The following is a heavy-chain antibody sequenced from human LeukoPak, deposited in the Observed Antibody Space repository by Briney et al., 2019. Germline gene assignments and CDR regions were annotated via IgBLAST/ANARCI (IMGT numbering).Heavy chain of an antibody. J-gene: IGHJ4*02. CDR3: ARVGSSGWYVHPTLDY. CDR1: GYTFTGYY. CDR2: INANSGDT. Sequence: GASVKVSCKASGYTFTGYYMHWVRQAPGQGLEWMGWINANSGDTNYAQKFQGRVTVTRDTSISTAYMELSRLRSDDTAVYYCARVGSSGWYVHPTLDYWGQGTLVTVSS. V-gene: IGHV1-2*02. D-gene: IGHD6-19*01.